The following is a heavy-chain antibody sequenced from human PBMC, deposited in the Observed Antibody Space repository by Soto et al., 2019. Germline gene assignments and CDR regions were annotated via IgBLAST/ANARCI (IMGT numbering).Heavy chain of an antibody. V-gene: IGHV1-2*04. Sequence: EASVKVSCKASGYTFTGYYMHWVRQAPGQGLEWMGWINPNSGGTNYAQKFQGWVTMTRDTSISTAYMELSRLRSDDTAVYYCARGGYYYDSSGSLDVWGQGTTVTSP. CDR1: GYTFTGYY. CDR3: ARGGYYYDSSGSLDV. CDR2: INPNSGGT. D-gene: IGHD3-22*01. J-gene: IGHJ6*02.